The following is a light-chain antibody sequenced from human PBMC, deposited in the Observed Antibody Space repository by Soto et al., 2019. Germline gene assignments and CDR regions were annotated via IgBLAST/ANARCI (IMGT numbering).Light chain of an antibody. CDR1: SSDVGSYNL. CDR3: CSYAGSFTFV. V-gene: IGLV2-23*01. CDR2: EGT. Sequence: QSVLTQPASVSGSPGQSITISCIGTSSDVGSYNLVSWYQQYSGKAPKLMIYEGTKRPSGVSNRFSGSKSGNTASLTISGLQAEDEADYYRCSYAGSFTFVFGTGTKVTVL. J-gene: IGLJ1*01.